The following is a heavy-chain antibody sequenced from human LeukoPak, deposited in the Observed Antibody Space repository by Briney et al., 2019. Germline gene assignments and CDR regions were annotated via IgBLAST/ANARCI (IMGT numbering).Heavy chain of an antibody. CDR1: GGSISSYY. Sequence: PSETLSRTCTVYGGSISSYYWSWLRQPPGKGLEWIGYIYYSGSTNYNPSLESRVTISVDTSKNQSSLKLSSVTAADTAVYYCARGERMGGVIRWWFLDYWGQGTLVTVSS. J-gene: IGHJ4*02. V-gene: IGHV4-59*01. D-gene: IGHD3-10*01. CDR3: ARGERMGGVIRWWFLDY. CDR2: IYYSGST.